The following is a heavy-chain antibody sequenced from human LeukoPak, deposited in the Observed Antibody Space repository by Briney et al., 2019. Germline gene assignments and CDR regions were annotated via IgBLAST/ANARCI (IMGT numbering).Heavy chain of an antibody. V-gene: IGHV5-51*01. D-gene: IGHD3-22*01. CDR3: ARGGPYYYDSSPSSFDY. CDR2: IYPGDSDT. CDR1: GYSFSSYW. J-gene: IGHJ4*02. Sequence: GESLKISCKGSGYSFSSYWVGWVRQMPGKGLEWMGIIYPGDSDTTYSPSFQGQVTISADKSISTAYLQWSSLKASDTAMYYCARGGPYYYDSSPSSFDYWGQGTLVTVSS.